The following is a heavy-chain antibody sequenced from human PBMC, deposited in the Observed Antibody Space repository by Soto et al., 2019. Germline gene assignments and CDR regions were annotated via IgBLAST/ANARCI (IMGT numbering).Heavy chain of an antibody. CDR3: ARDKLDPFILFDY. V-gene: IGHV1-18*01. D-gene: IGHD3-3*02. Sequence: ASVKVSCKASGYTFTSYGISWVRQAPGQGLEWMGWISAYNGNTNYEQKLQSRDTMTTHTSTNKDYMELRRLRTDDTAEDDCARDKLDPFILFDYWGQGTLVTLSS. J-gene: IGHJ4*02. CDR1: GYTFTSYG. CDR2: ISAYNGNT.